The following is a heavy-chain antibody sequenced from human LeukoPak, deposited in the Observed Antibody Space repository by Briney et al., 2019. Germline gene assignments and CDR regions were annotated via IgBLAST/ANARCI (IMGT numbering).Heavy chain of an antibody. D-gene: IGHD5-12*01. V-gene: IGHV1-2*02. CDR3: GRSTSGYDYNYFDY. J-gene: IGHJ4*02. Sequence: ASVKVSCKASGYTFTGYYMHWVRQAPGQGLEWMGWINPNSGGTNYAQKFQGRVTMTRDTSISTAYMELSRLRSEDTAVYYCGRSTSGYDYNYFDYWGQGTLVTVSS. CDR2: INPNSGGT. CDR1: GYTFTGYY.